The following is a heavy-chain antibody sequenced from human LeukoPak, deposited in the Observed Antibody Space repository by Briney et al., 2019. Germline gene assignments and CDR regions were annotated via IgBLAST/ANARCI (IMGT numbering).Heavy chain of an antibody. CDR2: IWFDGSKK. J-gene: IGHJ6*03. CDR3: AKDDYYSYYMDV. Sequence: GGSLRLSCAGSGFTVSNYGMHWFRQAPAKGLEWVAVIWFDGSKKYYGDSVKGRFTISRDSSKNTLFLQMNSLRAEDTAVYYCAKDDYYSYYMDVWGKGTTVTVSS. V-gene: IGHV3-33*06. CDR1: GFTVSNYG.